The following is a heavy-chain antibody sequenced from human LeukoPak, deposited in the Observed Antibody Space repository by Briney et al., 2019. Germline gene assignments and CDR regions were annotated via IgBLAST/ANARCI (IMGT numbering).Heavy chain of an antibody. D-gene: IGHD3-10*01. Sequence: SQTLCLTCTVSGGSISSGRYYWSWIRQPAGKGLEWIGRVYTSGSTNYNPSLKSRVTISVDTSKNQFSLKLRSVTAADTAVYYCEGSGYDEGPYYFDYWGQGSLVTVSS. CDR1: GGSISSGRYY. V-gene: IGHV4-61*02. CDR2: VYTSGST. CDR3: EGSGYDEGPYYFDY. J-gene: IGHJ4*02.